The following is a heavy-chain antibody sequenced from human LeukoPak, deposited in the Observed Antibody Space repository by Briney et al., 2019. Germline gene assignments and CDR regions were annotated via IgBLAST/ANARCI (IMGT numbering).Heavy chain of an antibody. D-gene: IGHD2-21*01. Sequence: GGSLRLSCTASGFSLSDYEINWVRQAPGKGLEWVSYINTGSGSIYYADSLKGRFTISRDDAKNSVYLQLNSLRVEDTALYYCARETAHCGGDCYDYWGQGTLVTVSS. CDR3: ARETAHCGGDCYDY. V-gene: IGHV3-48*03. CDR1: GFSLSDYE. CDR2: INTGSGSI. J-gene: IGHJ4*02.